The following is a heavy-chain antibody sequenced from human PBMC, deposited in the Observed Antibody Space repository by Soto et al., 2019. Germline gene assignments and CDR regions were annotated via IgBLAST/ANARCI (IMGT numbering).Heavy chain of an antibody. CDR1: GFTVSSNY. J-gene: IGHJ6*02. CDR2: IYSGGST. V-gene: IGHV3-66*01. Sequence: EVQLVESGGGLVQPGGSLRLSCAASGFTVSSNYMSWVRQAPGKGLEWVSVIYSGGSTYYADSVKGRFTISRDNSKNTLYLQMNSLRAEDTAVYYCARDRGYYGSGSYYILHSYYGMDVWGQGTTVTVSS. CDR3: ARDRGYYGSGSYYILHSYYGMDV. D-gene: IGHD3-10*01.